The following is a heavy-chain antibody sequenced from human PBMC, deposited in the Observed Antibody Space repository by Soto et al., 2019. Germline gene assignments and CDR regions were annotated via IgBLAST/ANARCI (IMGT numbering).Heavy chain of an antibody. Sequence: PSETLSLTCTVSGGSISTYYWSWIRQPPGKGPEWIGHIYYSGSTNYNPSLKSRVTISVDTSNNHFSLKLSSVTAADTAMYYCARSSPRVVSPWDYWGQGTLVTVSS. CDR1: GGSISTYY. CDR3: ARSSPRVVSPWDY. V-gene: IGHV4-59*01. J-gene: IGHJ4*02. CDR2: IYYSGST. D-gene: IGHD3-3*01.